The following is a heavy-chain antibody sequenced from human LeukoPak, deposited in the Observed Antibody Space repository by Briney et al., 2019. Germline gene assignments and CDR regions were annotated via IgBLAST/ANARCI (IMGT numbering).Heavy chain of an antibody. J-gene: IGHJ4*02. CDR1: GVTFSSYW. D-gene: IGHD4-11*01. V-gene: IGHV3-7*01. CDR2: IKQDGGEK. Sequence: PGGSLRLSCAASGVTFSSYWMSWVRQAPGRGLEWVANIKQDGGEKFYVDSVKGRFTISRDNAKNSLYLQMNSLRAEDTAVYYCAREDHSNYNYWGQGTLVTVSS. CDR3: AREDHSNYNY.